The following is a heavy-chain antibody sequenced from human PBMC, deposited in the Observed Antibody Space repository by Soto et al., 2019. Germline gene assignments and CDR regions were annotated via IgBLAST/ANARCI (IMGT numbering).Heavy chain of an antibody. CDR3: VKSGSPLLYAFDI. D-gene: IGHD1-26*01. J-gene: IGHJ3*02. Sequence: GGSLRLSCSASGFTFSSYAMHWVRQAPGKGLEYVSAISSNGGSTYYADSVKGRFTISRDNSRNTLYLQMSSLRAEDTAVYYCVKSGSPLLYAFDIWGQGTMVTVSS. V-gene: IGHV3-64D*06. CDR1: GFTFSSYA. CDR2: ISSNGGST.